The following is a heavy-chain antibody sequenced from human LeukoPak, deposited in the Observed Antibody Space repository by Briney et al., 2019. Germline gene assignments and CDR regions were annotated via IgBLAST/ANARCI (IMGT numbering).Heavy chain of an antibody. V-gene: IGHV3-30*03. CDR3: VRDINWNYFFDY. D-gene: IGHD1-7*01. Sequence: GGSLTLSCVASGFNFSSYAMHWVRQAPGKGLEWVTVTSYDGSDTYYADSVKGRFTLSRDSSKNTLYLQMDSLRTEDTAIYYCVRDINWNYFFDYWGLGILVTVSS. CDR1: GFNFSSYA. J-gene: IGHJ4*02. CDR2: TSYDGSDT.